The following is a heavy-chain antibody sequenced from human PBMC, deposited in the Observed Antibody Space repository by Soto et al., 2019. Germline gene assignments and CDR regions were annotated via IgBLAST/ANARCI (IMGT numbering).Heavy chain of an antibody. CDR3: AREGVLYSSSWYSYNWFDP. J-gene: IGHJ5*02. D-gene: IGHD6-13*01. V-gene: IGHV1-18*04. CDR2: INPYNGNT. Sequence: QVQLVQSGAEVKKPGASVEVSCKASGYTFSSYGINWVRQAPGQGLEWMGWINPYNGNTNYAQKLQGRVTMTTDTSTSTAYMELRSLRSDDTAVYYCAREGVLYSSSWYSYNWFDPWGQGTLVTVSS. CDR1: GYTFSSYG.